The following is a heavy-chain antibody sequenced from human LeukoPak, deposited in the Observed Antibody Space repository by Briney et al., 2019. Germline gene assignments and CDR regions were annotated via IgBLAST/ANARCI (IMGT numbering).Heavy chain of an antibody. CDR3: ARDGGYDFWSGYYQDY. CDR2: ISGSGGSI. V-gene: IGHV3-23*01. CDR1: GFTFSSYA. J-gene: IGHJ4*02. Sequence: GGSLRLSCAASGFTFSSYAMSWVRQAPGKGLEWVSVISGSGGSIYYADSVKGRFTISRDNSKNTLYLQMNSLRAEDTAVYYCARDGGYDFWSGYYQDYWGQGTLVTVSS. D-gene: IGHD3-3*01.